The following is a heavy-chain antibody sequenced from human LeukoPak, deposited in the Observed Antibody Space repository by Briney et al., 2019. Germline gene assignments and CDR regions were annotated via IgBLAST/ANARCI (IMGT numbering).Heavy chain of an antibody. J-gene: IGHJ4*02. CDR1: GGSIIISNYY. V-gene: IGHV4-39*01. CDR3: ARLTDF. CDR2: ISYSGST. Sequence: SETLSLTCTVSGGSIIISNYYWGWIRQSPGKGLECIGKISYSGSTYYNPSLRSRVHMSVDTSTNQFSLKLSFVTAADTAVYYCARLTDFWGQGILVTVST.